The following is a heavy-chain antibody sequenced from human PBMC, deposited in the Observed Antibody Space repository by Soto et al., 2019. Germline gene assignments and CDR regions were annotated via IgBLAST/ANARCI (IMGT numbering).Heavy chain of an antibody. CDR1: GGSISSGGYS. J-gene: IGHJ6*02. CDR2: IYHSGST. CDR3: ARGRVFSLYYYYSMDV. V-gene: IGHV4-30-2*01. D-gene: IGHD3-9*01. Sequence: PSETLSLTCAVSGGSISSGGYSWSWIRQPPGKGLEWIGYIYHSGSTYYNPSLKSRVTISVDRSKNQFSLKLSSVTAADTAVYYCARGRVFSLYYYYSMDVWGQGTTVTVSS.